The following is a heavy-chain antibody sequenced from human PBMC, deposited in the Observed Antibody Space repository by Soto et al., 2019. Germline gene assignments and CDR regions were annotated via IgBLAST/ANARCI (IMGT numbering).Heavy chain of an antibody. CDR1: GGSISSSSYY. Sequence: PSETLSLTCTVSGGSISSSSYYWGWIRQPPGKGLEWIGSIYYSGSTYYNPSLKSRVTISVDTSKNQFSLKLSSVTAADTAVYYCARQATFIDNWFDPWGQGTLVTVSS. V-gene: IGHV4-39*01. J-gene: IGHJ5*02. CDR2: IYYSGST. D-gene: IGHD5-12*01. CDR3: ARQATFIDNWFDP.